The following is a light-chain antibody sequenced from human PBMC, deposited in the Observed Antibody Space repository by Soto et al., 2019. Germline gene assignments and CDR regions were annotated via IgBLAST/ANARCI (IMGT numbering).Light chain of an antibody. CDR3: QQIYSAPLT. Sequence: DIQMTQSPSSLSASVGDRVTITCRASQSITTYLNWYRQKPGKAPKLLIYAASSLQSGVPSRFSGSGSETEFTLSISSLQPEDFATYFCQQIYSAPLTFGRGTKVDIK. CDR2: AAS. J-gene: IGKJ4*01. V-gene: IGKV1-39*01. CDR1: QSITTY.